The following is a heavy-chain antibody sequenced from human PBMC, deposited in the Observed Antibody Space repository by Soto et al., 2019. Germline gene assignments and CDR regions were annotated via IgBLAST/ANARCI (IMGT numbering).Heavy chain of an antibody. CDR1: GGSISSSNW. J-gene: IGHJ4*02. CDR2: IYHSGTT. CDR3: ARGDSGYDPLDY. Sequence: QVQLQESGPGLVKPSGTLSLTCAVSGGSISSSNWWSWVRQPPGKGLEWIGEIYHSGTTNYNPSLNSRVTISVDKSKNQFSLKLSSVTAADTAVYYCARGDSGYDPLDYWGQGTLVTVSS. V-gene: IGHV4-4*02. D-gene: IGHD5-12*01.